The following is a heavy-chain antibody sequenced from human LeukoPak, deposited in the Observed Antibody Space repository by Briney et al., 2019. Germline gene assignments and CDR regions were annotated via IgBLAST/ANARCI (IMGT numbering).Heavy chain of an antibody. V-gene: IGHV5-51*01. Sequence: GESLKISCKGSGYSFTSYWIGWVRQMPGKGLEWMGIIYPGDSDTRYSPSFQGQVTISADKSISTAYLQWSSLKASGTAMYYCARPLDSSGTDPQNFDYWGQGTLVTVSS. CDR3: ARPLDSSGTDPQNFDY. CDR1: GYSFTSYW. D-gene: IGHD3-22*01. J-gene: IGHJ4*02. CDR2: IYPGDSDT.